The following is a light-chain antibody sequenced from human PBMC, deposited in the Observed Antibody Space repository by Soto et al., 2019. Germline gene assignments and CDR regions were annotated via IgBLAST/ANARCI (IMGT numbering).Light chain of an antibody. J-gene: IGKJ4*01. CDR3: QQYAFFSLT. Sequence: DIQMTQSPSTLSASVGDRVTITCRASQSISSWLAWYQQKPGKAPNLLIYKASSLESGVPSRFSGSGSGTEFTLTISSLQPEDFATYYCQQYAFFSLTFGGGTKVEIK. CDR1: QSISSW. V-gene: IGKV1-5*03. CDR2: KAS.